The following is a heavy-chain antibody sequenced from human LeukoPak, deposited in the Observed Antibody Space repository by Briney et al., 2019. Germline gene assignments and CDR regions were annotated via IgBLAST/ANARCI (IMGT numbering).Heavy chain of an antibody. D-gene: IGHD5-18*01. J-gene: IGHJ6*03. CDR1: AGSISGFF. Sequence: SETLSLTCTVSAGSISGFFWSWVRQPPGKGLEWIGYISYSGSTNYNPSLKSRVTISADTSKNQGSLKLSSVTAADTAVYYCAITYRYGSFPVYHFYMDVWGKGTTVTVSS. CDR3: AITYRYGSFPVYHFYMDV. V-gene: IGHV4-59*01. CDR2: ISYSGST.